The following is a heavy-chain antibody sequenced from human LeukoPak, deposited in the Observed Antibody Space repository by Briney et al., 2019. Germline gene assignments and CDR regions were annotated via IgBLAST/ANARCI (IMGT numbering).Heavy chain of an antibody. D-gene: IGHD3-3*01. CDR3: ARGTYDFWSGYFLGWYA. CDR1: GGSISSGSYY. Sequence: SQTLSLTCTVSGGSISSGSYYWSWIRRPAGKGLEWIGRIYTSGSTNYNPSLKSRVTISVDTSKNQFSLKLTSVTAADTAVYYCARGTYDFWSGYFLGWYAWGQGALVSVSS. CDR2: IYTSGST. V-gene: IGHV4-61*02. J-gene: IGHJ4*02.